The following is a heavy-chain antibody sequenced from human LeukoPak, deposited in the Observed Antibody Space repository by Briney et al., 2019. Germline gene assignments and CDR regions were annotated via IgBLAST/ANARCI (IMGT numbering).Heavy chain of an antibody. CDR1: GYTFTGYY. CDR2: INPNSGGT. CDR3: ATWNSFSFWSGYPPLDV. D-gene: IGHD3-3*01. V-gene: IGHV1-2*02. Sequence: ASVKVSCKASGYTFTGYYMHWVRQAPGQSLEWMGWINPNSGGTNYAQKFQGRVTMTRDTSINTAYMELSRLRSDDTAVYYCATWNSFSFWSGYPPLDVWAKGTTVTVSS. J-gene: IGHJ6*04.